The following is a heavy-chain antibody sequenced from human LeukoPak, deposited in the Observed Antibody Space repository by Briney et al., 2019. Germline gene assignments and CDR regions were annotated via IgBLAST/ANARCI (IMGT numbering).Heavy chain of an antibody. CDR3: ARDSDSSGYHHDY. D-gene: IGHD3-22*01. J-gene: IGHJ4*02. V-gene: IGHV4-4*07. CDR1: GGSISSYD. CDR2: IYTSGST. Sequence: PSETLSLTCTVSGGSISSYDWSWIRQPAGKGLEWIGRIYTSGSTNYNPSLKSRVTMSVDTSKNQFSLKLSSVTAADTAVYYCARDSDSSGYHHDYWGQGTLVTVSS.